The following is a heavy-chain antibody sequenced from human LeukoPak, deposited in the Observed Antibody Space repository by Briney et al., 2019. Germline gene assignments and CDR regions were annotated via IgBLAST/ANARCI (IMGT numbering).Heavy chain of an antibody. J-gene: IGHJ4*02. Sequence: GASVKVSCKASGGTFSSYAISWVRQAPGQGLEWMGRIIPILGIANYAQKFQGRVTITADKSTSTAYMELSSLRSEDTAGYYCARDYGGNSGSDYWGQGTLVTVSS. CDR3: ARDYGGNSGSDY. D-gene: IGHD4-17*01. V-gene: IGHV1-69*04. CDR2: IIPILGIA. CDR1: GGTFSSYA.